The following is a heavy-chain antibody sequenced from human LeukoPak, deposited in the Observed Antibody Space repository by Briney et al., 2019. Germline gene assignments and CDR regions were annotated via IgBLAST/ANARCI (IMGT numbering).Heavy chain of an antibody. CDR2: IHYSGRP. CDR3: ARFRVDYDMDV. D-gene: IGHD3-10*01. J-gene: IGHJ6*02. CDR1: GGSISGHY. V-gene: IGHV4-59*11. Sequence: SETLSPTCTVSGGSISGHYWTWIRQPPGKGLEWIGQIHYSGRPDYNPSLKSRVTISVDTSKNQLSLKVTSVTGADTAVYYCARFRVDYDMDVWGQGTTVTVSS.